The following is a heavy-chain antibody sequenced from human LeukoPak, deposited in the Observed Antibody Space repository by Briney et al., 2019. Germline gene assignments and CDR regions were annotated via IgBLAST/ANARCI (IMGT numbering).Heavy chain of an antibody. CDR2: FDPEDGET. Sequence: ASVKVSCKVSGYTLTELFMHWVRQAPGKGLEWMGGFDPEDGETIYAQKFQGRVTMTEDTSTDTAYMELSSLRSEDTAVYYCATDPVSNHDYGDTHAFDIWGQGTMVTVSS. D-gene: IGHD4-17*01. CDR1: GYTLTELF. J-gene: IGHJ3*02. V-gene: IGHV1-24*01. CDR3: ATDPVSNHDYGDTHAFDI.